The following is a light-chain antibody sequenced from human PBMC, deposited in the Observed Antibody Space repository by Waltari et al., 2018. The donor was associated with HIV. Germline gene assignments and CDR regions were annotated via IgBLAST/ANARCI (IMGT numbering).Light chain of an antibody. J-gene: IGLJ3*02. Sequence: SYELTQPPSVSVSPGQTARITCSGDGLVQRYAYWYQQKPGQAPVLVMCKDSERPSGIPERCSGSSSGTTFTLTISGVQAEDDADYYGQSSDSSDISVFGGGTKLTVL. CDR1: GLVQRY. CDR3: QSSDSSDISV. V-gene: IGLV3-25*03. CDR2: KDS.